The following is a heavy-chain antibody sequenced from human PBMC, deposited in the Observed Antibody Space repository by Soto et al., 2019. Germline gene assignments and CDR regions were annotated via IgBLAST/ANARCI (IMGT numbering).Heavy chain of an antibody. CDR3: ARVAY. CDR2: ISSGSSDT. Sequence: WGSLRLSCEASGFTFIRVSMNWVRHVPGKGLEWVASISSGSSDTWYADSVKGRFIISRDNAQNSLFLQMNTLRPEDTAMYYCARVAYWGPGTQVTVSS. J-gene: IGHJ4*02. V-gene: IGHV3-21*01. CDR1: GFTFIRVS.